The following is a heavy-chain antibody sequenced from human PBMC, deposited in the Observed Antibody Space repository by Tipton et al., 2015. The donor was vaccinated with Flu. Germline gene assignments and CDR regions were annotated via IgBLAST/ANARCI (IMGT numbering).Heavy chain of an antibody. J-gene: IGHJ1*01. V-gene: IGHV1-8*01. D-gene: IGHD7-27*01. CDR1: GYTFRNYG. Sequence: QLVQSGAEVKRPGASVKVSCRASGYTFRNYGISWVRQAPGQGLEWMGWMNTNSGKTGYAQKFQGRVTMTRDTSISTAYMELSSLTSEDTAVYYCVRGPPNWGLTDNWGQGTLVTVSS. CDR2: MNTNSGKT. CDR3: VRGPPNWGLTDN.